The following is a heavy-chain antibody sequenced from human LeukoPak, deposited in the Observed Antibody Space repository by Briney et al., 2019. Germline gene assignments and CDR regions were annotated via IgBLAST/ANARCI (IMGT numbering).Heavy chain of an antibody. CDR2: INSDGSST. J-gene: IGHJ3*02. CDR3: AREDPFDAFDI. V-gene: IGHV3-74*01. CDR1: GFTFSNYW. Sequence: GGSLRLSCAASGFTFSNYWMHWVRQAPGKGLVWVSRINSDGSSTNYADSVKGRFTISRDNAKNTLYLQMNSLRAEDTAVYFCAREDPFDAFDIWGRGTMVTVSS.